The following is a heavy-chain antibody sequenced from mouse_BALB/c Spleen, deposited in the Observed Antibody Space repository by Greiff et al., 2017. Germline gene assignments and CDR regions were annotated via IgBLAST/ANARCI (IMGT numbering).Heavy chain of an antibody. Sequence: VNLVESGAELMKPGASVKISCKATGYTFSSYWIEWVKQRPGHGLEWIGEILPGSGSTNYNEKFKGKATFTADTSSNTAYMQLSSLTSEDSAVYYCAVRRAWFAYWGQGTLVTVSA. CDR1: GYTFSSYW. D-gene: IGHD2-14*01. J-gene: IGHJ3*01. V-gene: IGHV1-9*01. CDR3: AVRRAWFAY. CDR2: ILPGSGST.